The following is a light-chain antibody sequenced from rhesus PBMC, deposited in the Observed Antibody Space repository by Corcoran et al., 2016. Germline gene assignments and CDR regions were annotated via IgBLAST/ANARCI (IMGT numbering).Light chain of an antibody. CDR3: QQAYSWPLP. Sequence: EIVMTQSPATLSLSPGERATLSCRASQRVSSSLAWYQQKPGQAPKLLNYGASSRAPGIPDRFSGRGSGTEVTLTISSLEPEDVGIYYGQQAYSWPLPFGGGTKVELK. CDR2: GAS. V-gene: IGKV3-42*01. CDR1: QRVSSS. J-gene: IGKJ4*01.